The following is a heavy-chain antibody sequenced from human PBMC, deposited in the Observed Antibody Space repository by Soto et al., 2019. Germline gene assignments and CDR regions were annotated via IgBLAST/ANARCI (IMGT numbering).Heavy chain of an antibody. Sequence: SETLSLTCAVSGGSISSGGYSWSWIRQPPGKGLEWIGYIYHSGSTFYNPSLKSRVTILVDRSKNQFSLKLYSVTAANTAVYFCARAYVLLEFGEVIPGWFNPWGQGTLVTVSS. J-gene: IGHJ5*02. CDR3: ARAYVLLEFGEVIPGWFNP. V-gene: IGHV4-30-2*01. D-gene: IGHD3-10*01. CDR1: GGSISSGGYS. CDR2: IYHSGST.